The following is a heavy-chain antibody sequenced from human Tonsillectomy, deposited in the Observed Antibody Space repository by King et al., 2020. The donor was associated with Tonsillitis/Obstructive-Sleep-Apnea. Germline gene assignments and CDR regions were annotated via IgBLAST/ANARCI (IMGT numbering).Heavy chain of an antibody. J-gene: IGHJ4*02. D-gene: IGHD3-16*01. V-gene: IGHV4-34*01. CDR3: ARGPRGRTNY. CDR1: GGSFSGYY. Sequence: VQLPQWGAGLLKPSETLSLTCAVYGGSFSGYYWSWIRQPPGKGLEWIGEINHSGSTNYNPSLKSRVTISVDTSKNQVSLKLSSVTAADTAVYYCARGPRGRTNYWGQGTLVTVSS. CDR2: INHSGST.